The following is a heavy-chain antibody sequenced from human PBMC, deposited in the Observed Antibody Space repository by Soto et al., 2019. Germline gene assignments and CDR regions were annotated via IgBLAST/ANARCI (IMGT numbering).Heavy chain of an antibody. CDR1: GGSFSGYY. V-gene: IGHV4-34*01. D-gene: IGHD3-16*01. Sequence: QVQLQQWGAGLLKPSETLSLTCAVYGGSFSGYYWSWIRQPPGKGLEWIGEINHSGSTNYNPSLKSRVTISVDTSKNQFSLKLSSVTAADTAVYYCARAMMASQIPHFDYWGQGTLVTVSS. CDR3: ARAMMASQIPHFDY. J-gene: IGHJ4*02. CDR2: INHSGST.